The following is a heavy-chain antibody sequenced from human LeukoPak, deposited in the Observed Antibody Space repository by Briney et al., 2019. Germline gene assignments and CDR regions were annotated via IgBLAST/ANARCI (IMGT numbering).Heavy chain of an antibody. V-gene: IGHV1-2*02. CDR2: INPNSGDT. CDR3: ARRLTTSQDLDY. Sequence: GASVKVSCKASGYTFTGHYMYWVRQAPGQGLGRMGWINPNSGDTNYAQKFQGRVTMTRDTSISTAYMDLNRLTSDDTAVYYCARRLTTSQDLDYWGQGTLVTVSS. D-gene: IGHD2-2*01. J-gene: IGHJ4*02. CDR1: GYTFTGHY.